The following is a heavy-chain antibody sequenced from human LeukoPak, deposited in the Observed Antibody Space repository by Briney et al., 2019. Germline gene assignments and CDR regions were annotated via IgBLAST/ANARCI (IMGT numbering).Heavy chain of an antibody. CDR3: ARAFLHEGLAATLFDY. D-gene: IGHD2-15*01. Sequence: GASVKVSCKASGYTFTSYYMHWVRQAPGQGLEWMGIINPSGGTAAFAQKFQGRVTMTRDTSTSTVYMELSSLRSEDTAVYYCARAFLHEGLAATLFDYWGQGTLVTVSS. CDR2: INPSGGTA. J-gene: IGHJ4*02. V-gene: IGHV1-46*01. CDR1: GYTFTSYY.